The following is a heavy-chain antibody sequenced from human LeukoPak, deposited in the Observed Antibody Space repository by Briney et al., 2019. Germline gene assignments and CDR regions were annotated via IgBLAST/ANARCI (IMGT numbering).Heavy chain of an antibody. CDR1: GFTFSNHA. V-gene: IGHV3-23*01. J-gene: IGHJ4*02. CDR2: ISGSGDAT. Sequence: GGSLRLSCAASGFTFSNHAMNWVRQAPGKGLEWVSTISGSGDATYYADSVKGRFTISGVHSKNKLYLQMNSLRAEDTAVYYCARRGPNWGFFDYWGRGTLVTVSS. D-gene: IGHD7-27*01. CDR3: ARRGPNWGFFDY.